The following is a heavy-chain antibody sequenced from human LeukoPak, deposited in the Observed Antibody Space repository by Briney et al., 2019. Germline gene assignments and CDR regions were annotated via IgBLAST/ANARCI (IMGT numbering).Heavy chain of an antibody. J-gene: IGHJ3*02. CDR1: GGSISSGSYY. CDR2: IYTSGST. Sequence: SETLSLTCTVSGGSISSGSYYWSWIRQPAGEGLEWIGRIYTSGSTNYNPSLKRRVTISIDPYKNQCSLTLSSVTAADTAMYYCASVLRWALRFLEWSPPPNDAFHIWGQGTKVTVSS. D-gene: IGHD3-3*01. V-gene: IGHV4-61*02. CDR3: ASVLRWALRFLEWSPPPNDAFHI.